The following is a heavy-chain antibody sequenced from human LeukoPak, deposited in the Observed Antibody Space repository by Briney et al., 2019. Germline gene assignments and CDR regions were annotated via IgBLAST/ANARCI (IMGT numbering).Heavy chain of an antibody. CDR1: GYSISSGYY. CDR2: IYHSGST. D-gene: IGHD1-26*01. V-gene: IGHV4-38-2*01. CDR3: ARLVGATLVFDY. Sequence: PSETLSLTGAVSGYSISSGYYWGWIRQPPGKWLEWIGSIYHSGSTYYTPSLKSRVTISVDTSKNQFSLKLSSVTAADTAVYYCARLVGATLVFDYWGQGTLVTVSS. J-gene: IGHJ4*02.